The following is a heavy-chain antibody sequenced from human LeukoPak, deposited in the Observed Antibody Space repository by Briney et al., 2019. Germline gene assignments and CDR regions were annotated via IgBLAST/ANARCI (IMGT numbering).Heavy chain of an antibody. CDR2: IKSKIDGGTT. CDR1: GFTFSNAW. J-gene: IGHJ4*02. Sequence: PGGSLRLSCAASGFTFSNAWMSWVRQGPGKGLEWVGRIKSKIDGGTTDYAAPVKGRVTISRDDSKNTLYLQMNSLKTEDTAVYYCSAGVGTSDFDYWGRGTLVTVSS. CDR3: SAGVGTSDFDY. V-gene: IGHV3-15*01. D-gene: IGHD1-26*01.